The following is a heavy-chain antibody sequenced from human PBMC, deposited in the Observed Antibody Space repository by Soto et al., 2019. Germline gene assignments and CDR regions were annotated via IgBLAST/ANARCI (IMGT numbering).Heavy chain of an antibody. Sequence: SQDLSLTCALSRHSFSRNNASWSWSRQSPSRGLEWLGRTYYRSKWYNDYAVSVKSRITSNPDTSKNQFSLQLNYVTPEDTAVYYCARDLGKSTGILFDYCGQGTRVTVSS. V-gene: IGHV6-1*01. J-gene: IGHJ4*02. CDR1: RHSFSRNNAS. CDR2: TYYRSKWYN. CDR3: ARDLGKSTGILFDY.